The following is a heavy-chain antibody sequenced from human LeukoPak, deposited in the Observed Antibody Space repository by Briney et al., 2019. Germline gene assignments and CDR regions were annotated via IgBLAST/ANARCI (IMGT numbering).Heavy chain of an antibody. V-gene: IGHV4-4*07. CDR2: ISDSGRT. CDR3: ARGTDMTEITGYYSVVY. Sequence: SETLSLTCTVSAGSITGYYWTWIRHPPGKGLEWIGRISDSGRTYYNPSLESRVTISLDTSNNQFSLKVTAMTAADTAVYYCARGTDMTEITGYYSVVYWGQGTLVSVSS. CDR1: AGSITGYY. D-gene: IGHD3-22*01. J-gene: IGHJ4*02.